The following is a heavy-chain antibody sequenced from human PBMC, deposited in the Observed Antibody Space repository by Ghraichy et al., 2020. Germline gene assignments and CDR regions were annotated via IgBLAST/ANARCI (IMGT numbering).Heavy chain of an antibody. Sequence: GGSLRLSCAASGFTFSDYYMHWVRQAPGKGLVWVSRVDRDGSSTLYGDSAKGRFSVSRDNAKNTVFLQMDSLRVEDTAVYYCARVTPQDGYWHFDLWGRGTLVTVSS. CDR3: ARVTPQDGYWHFDL. D-gene: IGHD2-15*01. J-gene: IGHJ2*01. V-gene: IGHV3-74*01. CDR2: VDRDGSST. CDR1: GFTFSDYY.